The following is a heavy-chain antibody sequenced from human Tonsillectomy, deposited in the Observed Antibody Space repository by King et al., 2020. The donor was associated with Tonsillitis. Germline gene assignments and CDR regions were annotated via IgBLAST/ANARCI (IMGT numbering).Heavy chain of an antibody. CDR2: MNPNSGNT. Sequence: QLVQSGAEVKKPGASVKVSCQASGYTFTRYDINWVRQATGQGLEWMGWMNPNSGNTGCAQKFHGRVTMTRNTSISTAYMELSSLTSEDTAVYYCARTTHSYDSGGYAYWGQGTLVTVSS. CDR3: ARTTHSYDSGGYAY. CDR1: GYTFTRYD. J-gene: IGHJ4*02. V-gene: IGHV1-8*01. D-gene: IGHD3-22*01.